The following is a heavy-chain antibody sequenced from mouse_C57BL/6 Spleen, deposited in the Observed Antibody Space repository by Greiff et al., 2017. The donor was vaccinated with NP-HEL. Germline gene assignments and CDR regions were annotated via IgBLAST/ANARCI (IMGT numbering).Heavy chain of an antibody. D-gene: IGHD2-4*01. V-gene: IGHV5-12*01. CDR3: ARPDYDYDVYFAMDY. J-gene: IGHJ4*01. Sequence: EVQLVESGGGLVQPGGSLKLSCAASGFTFSDYYMYWVRQTPEKRLEWVAYISNGGGSTYYPDTVKGRFTISRDNAKNTLYLQMSRLKSEDTAMDYCARPDYDYDVYFAMDYWGQGTSVTVSS. CDR1: GFTFSDYY. CDR2: ISNGGGST.